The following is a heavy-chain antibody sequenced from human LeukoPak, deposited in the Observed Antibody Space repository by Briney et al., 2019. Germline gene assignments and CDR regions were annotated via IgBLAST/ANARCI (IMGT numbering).Heavy chain of an antibody. Sequence: PSETLSLTCTVSGDSISSYYWSWIRQPPGKGLEWIGYIYYSGSTNYNPSLKSRVTISVDTSKNQFSLKLSSVTAADTAVYYCARLNPYGSGSYYNEAYFDYWGQGTLVTVSS. D-gene: IGHD3-10*01. CDR1: GDSISSYY. CDR2: IYYSGST. J-gene: IGHJ4*02. CDR3: ARLNPYGSGSYYNEAYFDY. V-gene: IGHV4-59*08.